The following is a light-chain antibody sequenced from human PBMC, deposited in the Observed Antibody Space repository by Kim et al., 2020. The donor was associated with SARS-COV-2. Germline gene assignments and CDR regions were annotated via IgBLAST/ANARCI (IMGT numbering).Light chain of an antibody. CDR3: QQNGTSPPT. J-gene: IGKJ1*01. CDR2: GAS. CDR1: QSLSSTY. V-gene: IGKV3-20*01. Sequence: EIVLTQSPVTLSLSPGERATHSFRASQSLSSTYLDWYQQKPGQAPRLLIYGASSRATGIPDRFSGSGSGTDFTLTISRLEPEDFAVYYCQQNGTSPPTFGQGTKVDIK.